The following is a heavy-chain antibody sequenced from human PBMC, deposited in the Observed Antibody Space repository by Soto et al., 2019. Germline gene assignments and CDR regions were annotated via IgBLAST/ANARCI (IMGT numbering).Heavy chain of an antibody. D-gene: IGHD6-19*01. J-gene: IGHJ5*02. CDR3: TRARPVSKNIAVAGTRLGWFYP. CDR2: IRSKAYGGTT. CDR1: GFTFGDYA. Sequence: GGSLRLSCTASGFTFGDYAMSWFRQAPGKGLEWVGFIRSKAYGGTTEYAASVKGRFTISRDDSKSIAYLQMNSLKTEDTAVYDCTRARPVSKNIAVAGTRLGWFYPWGQGTLVTVSS. V-gene: IGHV3-49*03.